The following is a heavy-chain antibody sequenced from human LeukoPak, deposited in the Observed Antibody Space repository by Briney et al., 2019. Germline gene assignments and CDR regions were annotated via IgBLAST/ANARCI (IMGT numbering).Heavy chain of an antibody. J-gene: IGHJ4*02. CDR3: AKDLKGYCSGGFCSPFDY. CDR2: ISYDGSNK. D-gene: IGHD2-15*01. CDR1: GFTFSSYA. Sequence: GGSLRLSFAASGFTFSSYALHWVRQAPGKGLEWVAVISYDGSNKYYADSVKGRFTISRDNSKNTLYLQMNSLRAEDTAVYYCAKDLKGYCSGGFCSPFDYWAEVPLVTVSS. V-gene: IGHV3-30-3*01.